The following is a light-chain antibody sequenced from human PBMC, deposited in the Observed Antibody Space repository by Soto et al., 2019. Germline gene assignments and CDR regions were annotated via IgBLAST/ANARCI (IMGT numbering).Light chain of an antibody. CDR2: KAS. Sequence: DMQMTQSPSILSASIGGRVTITCRASQSIRSYLAWYQQKPGKAPKLLIYKASSLDSGVPSRFSGSGSGSEFNLTISSLQPDDFATYYCQQYNTYSITFGQGTKPEIK. V-gene: IGKV1-5*03. J-gene: IGKJ2*01. CDR3: QQYNTYSIT. CDR1: QSIRSY.